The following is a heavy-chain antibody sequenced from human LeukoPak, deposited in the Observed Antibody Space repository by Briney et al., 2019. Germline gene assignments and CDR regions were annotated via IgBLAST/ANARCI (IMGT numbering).Heavy chain of an antibody. D-gene: IGHD3-3*01. Sequence: SVKVSCKASGGTFSSYAISWVRQAPGQGLELMGGIIPNFGTANYAQTFQGRVTITADESTSTAYMELSSLRSEDSAVYDCARVPGPQSGLQYCFDYWGQGTLVTVSS. J-gene: IGHJ4*02. V-gene: IGHV1-69*13. CDR3: ARVPGPQSGLQYCFDY. CDR1: GGTFSSYA. CDR2: IIPNFGTA.